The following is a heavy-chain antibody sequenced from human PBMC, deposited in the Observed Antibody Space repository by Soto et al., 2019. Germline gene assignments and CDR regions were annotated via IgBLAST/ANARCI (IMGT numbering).Heavy chain of an antibody. CDR2: ISYDGRNK. V-gene: IGHV3-30*04. Sequence: QVQLVESGGGVVQPGRSLRLSCAASGFTFSNYAMHWVRQAPGKGLEWVSVISYDGRNKYHAGSVKGRFTISRDNSKNTLYLQMNSLRVEDTAIYYCARDPIAEAGTGYFDYWGQGTLVTVSS. CDR1: GFTFSNYA. CDR3: ARDPIAEAGTGYFDY. J-gene: IGHJ4*02. D-gene: IGHD6-19*01.